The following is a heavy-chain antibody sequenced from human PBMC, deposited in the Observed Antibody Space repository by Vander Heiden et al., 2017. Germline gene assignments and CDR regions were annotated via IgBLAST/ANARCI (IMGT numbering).Heavy chain of an antibody. Sequence: EVQMVESGGGLVKPGGSPRLSCAGPGFPFSTYSLNWVRQAPGKGLEWVSSISSSSTFIHYADSVRGRFTISRDNAENSLYLQMNSLRAEDTAVYYCARDFIGESRSYYGMDVCGQGTTVTVSS. J-gene: IGHJ6*02. V-gene: IGHV3-21*01. D-gene: IGHD3-10*01. CDR3: ARDFIGESRSYYGMDV. CDR1: GFPFSTYS. CDR2: ISSSSTFI.